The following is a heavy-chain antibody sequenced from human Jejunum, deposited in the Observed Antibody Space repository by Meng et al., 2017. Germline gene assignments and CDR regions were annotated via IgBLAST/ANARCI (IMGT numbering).Heavy chain of an antibody. CDR1: VGSISDYY. CDR3: ARGNEYSNYGADF. CDR2: INDSGST. J-gene: IGHJ4*02. D-gene: IGHD4-11*01. Sequence: QVRLQQWGAGLVKPTETLSLTCAVYVGSISDYYWTWIRQPPGKGLEWIGEINDSGSTNYNPSLKSRVTISVDTSKSQFYLRVSSVTAADTAVYYCARGNEYSNYGADFWGQGTLVTVSS. V-gene: IGHV4-34*01.